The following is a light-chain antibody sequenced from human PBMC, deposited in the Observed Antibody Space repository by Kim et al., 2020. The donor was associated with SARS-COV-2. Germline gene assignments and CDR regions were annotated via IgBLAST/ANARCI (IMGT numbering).Light chain of an antibody. J-gene: IGKJ5*01. CDR3: QQYSSLFT. CDR1: QSVSSSY. V-gene: IGKV3-20*01. Sequence: EIVLTQSPGTLSLSPGERATLSCRASQSVSSSYLAWYQQRPGQGPRLLIYGASSRATGIPDRFSGSGSGTDFTLTISRLEPEDFAVYYCQQYSSLFTFGQGTRLEIK. CDR2: GAS.